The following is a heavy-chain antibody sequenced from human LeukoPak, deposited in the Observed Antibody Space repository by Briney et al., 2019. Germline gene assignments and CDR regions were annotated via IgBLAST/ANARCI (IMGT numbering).Heavy chain of an antibody. CDR2: IYSGGST. CDR3: ARDVGVGAVGY. V-gene: IGHV3-53*01. D-gene: IGHD3-10*01. Sequence: GGSLRLSCAASGFSVSSNYMSWVRQAPGKGLEWVSVIYSGGSTYYADSVKGRFTISRDNSKNTLHLQMDSLRAEDTAVYYCARDVGVGAVGYWGQGTLVTVSS. J-gene: IGHJ4*02. CDR1: GFSVSSNY.